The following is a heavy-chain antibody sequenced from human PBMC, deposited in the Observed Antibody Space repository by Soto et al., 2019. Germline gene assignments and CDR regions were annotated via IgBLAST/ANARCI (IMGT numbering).Heavy chain of an antibody. D-gene: IGHD5-18*01. CDR2: ISSSSSYI. CDR1: GFTFSSYS. J-gene: IGHJ4*02. CDR3: ATASRGYGYGLKPN. V-gene: IGHV3-21*01. Sequence: EVQLVESGGGLVKPGGSLRLSCAASGFTFSSYSMNWVRQAPGKGLDWVSSISSSSSYIYYADSVKGRFTISRDNAKNTLYLQMNSLRAEDTAVYYCATASRGYGYGLKPNWGKGTLVTVSS.